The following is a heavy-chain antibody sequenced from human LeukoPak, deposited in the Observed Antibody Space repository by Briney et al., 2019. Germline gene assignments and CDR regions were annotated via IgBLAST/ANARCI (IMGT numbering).Heavy chain of an antibody. CDR2: FDTGGAT. D-gene: IGHD3-16*01. CDR1: GFTFSSYS. CDR3: ARVGHI. J-gene: IGHJ3*02. V-gene: IGHV3-53*01. Sequence: GGSLRLSCAASGFTFSSYSMNWVRQAPGKGLECVSVFDTGGATYYTDSVKGRFSISRDSSKNTLYLQMNSLRAEDTAVYYCARVGHIWGQGTMVTVSS.